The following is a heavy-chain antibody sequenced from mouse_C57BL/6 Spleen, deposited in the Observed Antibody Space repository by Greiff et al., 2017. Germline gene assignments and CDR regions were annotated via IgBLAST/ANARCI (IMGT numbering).Heavy chain of an antibody. CDR2: IDPSDSYT. D-gene: IGHD2-2*01. V-gene: IGHV1-69*01. J-gene: IGHJ3*01. Sequence: VQLQQPGAELVMPGASVKLSCKASGYTFTSYWMHWVKQRPGQGLEWIGEIDPSDSYTNYNQKFKGKSTLTVDKSSSTAYMQLSSLTSEDSAVYYCASGGNDLFAYWGQGTLVTVSA. CDR3: ASGGNDLFAY. CDR1: GYTFTSYW.